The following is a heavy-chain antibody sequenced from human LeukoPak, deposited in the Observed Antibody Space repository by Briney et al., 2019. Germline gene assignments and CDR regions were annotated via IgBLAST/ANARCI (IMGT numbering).Heavy chain of an antibody. Sequence: GGSLRLSCVASGFNFTNYGMHWLRQAPGKGLEWVGVISFHEANKYYADSVRGRFTISRDSSKNTVFLQMNNLGIEDTAIYYCAKDKIGAINWFDPWGQGTLVTVSS. D-gene: IGHD3-16*01. V-gene: IGHV3-30*18. J-gene: IGHJ5*02. CDR2: ISFHEANK. CDR3: AKDKIGAINWFDP. CDR1: GFNFTNYG.